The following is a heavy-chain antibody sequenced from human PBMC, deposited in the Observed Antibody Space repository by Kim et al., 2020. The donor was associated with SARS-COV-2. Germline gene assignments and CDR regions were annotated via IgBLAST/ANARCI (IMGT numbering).Heavy chain of an antibody. CDR3: ARDPGGRYYVYRMDV. Sequence: SETLSLTCSVSGGSISGANYYWSWIRQLPGKGLEWIGFIYYSGSTYYNPSLKSRVTISVDTSKNDFSLRLSSVTAADTAVYYCARDPGGRYYVYRMDVWG. D-gene: IGHD1-26*01. CDR1: GGSISGANYY. CDR2: IYYSGST. J-gene: IGHJ6*01. V-gene: IGHV4-31*03.